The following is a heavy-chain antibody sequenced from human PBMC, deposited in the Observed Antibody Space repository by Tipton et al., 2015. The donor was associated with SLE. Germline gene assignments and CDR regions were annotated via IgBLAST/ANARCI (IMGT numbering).Heavy chain of an antibody. V-gene: IGHV4-59*01. CDR1: GGSISSYY. CDR2: IYHSGST. D-gene: IGHD6-25*01. Sequence: TLSLTCTVSGGSISSYYWNWIRQPPGKGLEWIGSIYHSGSTYYNPSLKSRVTISVDTSKNQFCLTLSSVTAADTAVYYCSSRDIAAGVDYWGQGTLVTVAS. J-gene: IGHJ4*02. CDR3: SSRDIAAGVDY.